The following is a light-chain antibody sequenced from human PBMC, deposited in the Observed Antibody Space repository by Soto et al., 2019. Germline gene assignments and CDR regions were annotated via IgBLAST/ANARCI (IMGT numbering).Light chain of an antibody. CDR3: QQYNSSLFT. CDR2: GAS. J-gene: IGKJ3*01. Sequence: EIVLTQSPGTLSLSPGERATLSCRASQSVSSSYLAWYQQKPGQAPRLLIYGASSRATGIPDRFSGSGSGTDFTLTISRLEPEDFATYYCQQYNSSLFTFGPGTKVDIK. CDR1: QSVSSSY. V-gene: IGKV3-20*01.